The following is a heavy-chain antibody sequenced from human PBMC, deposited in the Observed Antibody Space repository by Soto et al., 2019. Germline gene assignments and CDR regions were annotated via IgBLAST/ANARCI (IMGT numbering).Heavy chain of an antibody. V-gene: IGHV3-30*18. CDR1: GFTFSSYG. Sequence: QVQLVESGGGVVQPGRSLRLSCAASGFTFSSYGMHWVRQAPGKGLEWVAVISYDGSNKYYADSVKGRFTISRDNSKNTLYLQMNSLRAEDTAVSYCAKDQDSGSYYFDYWGQGTLVTVSS. CDR2: ISYDGSNK. CDR3: AKDQDSGSYYFDY. J-gene: IGHJ4*02. D-gene: IGHD1-26*01.